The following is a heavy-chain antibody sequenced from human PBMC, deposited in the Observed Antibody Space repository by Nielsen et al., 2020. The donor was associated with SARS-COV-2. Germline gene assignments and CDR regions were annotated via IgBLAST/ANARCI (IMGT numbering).Heavy chain of an antibody. V-gene: IGHV3-30*04. D-gene: IGHD4-17*01. CDR1: GFTFSSYA. CDR3: TVTGGY. Sequence: GGSLRLSCAASGFTFSSYAMHWVRQAPGKGLEWVAVISYDGSNKYYADSVKGRFTISRDNAKNTLYLQMNSLRAEDTAVYYCTVTGGYWGQGTLVTVPS. J-gene: IGHJ4*02. CDR2: ISYDGSNK.